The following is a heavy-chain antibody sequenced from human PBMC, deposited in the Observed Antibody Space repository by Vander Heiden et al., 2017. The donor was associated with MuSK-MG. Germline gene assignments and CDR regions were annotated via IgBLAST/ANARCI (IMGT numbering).Heavy chain of an antibody. CDR1: GFPFSRCG. Sequence: QAQVVESGGGVVQPGRSLRLSCAASGFPFSRCGLHWVRQAPGKGLEWVTMIWYDGSNKYYIDSVKGRFIISRDNSKNTVYLQMNSLRAEDTAVYYCARGSPGDGGRDALDIWGQGTMVTVSS. J-gene: IGHJ3*02. CDR2: IWYDGSNK. V-gene: IGHV3-33*01. D-gene: IGHD7-27*01. CDR3: ARGSPGDGGRDALDI.